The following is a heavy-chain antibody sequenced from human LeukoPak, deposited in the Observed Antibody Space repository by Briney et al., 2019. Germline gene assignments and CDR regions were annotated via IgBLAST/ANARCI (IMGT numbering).Heavy chain of an antibody. CDR2: ISGSGGNT. Sequence: GGSLRLSCAASGFTFSNYAVSWVRQTPGKGLEWLSTISGSGGNTYYEDSVKGRFAISRDNSKNTLYLQMSSLRAEDTAVYYCVKRAGSARFISYMDVWGKGTTVTVSS. D-gene: IGHD1-26*01. CDR1: GFTFSNYA. CDR3: VKRAGSARFISYMDV. V-gene: IGHV3-23*01. J-gene: IGHJ6*03.